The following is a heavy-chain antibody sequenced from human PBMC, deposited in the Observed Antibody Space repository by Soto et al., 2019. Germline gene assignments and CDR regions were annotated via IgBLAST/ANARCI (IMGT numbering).Heavy chain of an antibody. V-gene: IGHV3-9*01. CDR3: AKDRNAHDYGDFTIFDY. Sequence: GGSLRLSCAASGFTFDDYAMHWVRQAPGKGLEWVSGISWNSGSIGYADSVKGRFTISRDNAKNSLYLQMNSLRAEDTALYYCAKDRNAHDYGDFTIFDYWGQGTLVTVSS. CDR2: ISWNSGSI. CDR1: GFTFDDYA. D-gene: IGHD4-17*01. J-gene: IGHJ4*02.